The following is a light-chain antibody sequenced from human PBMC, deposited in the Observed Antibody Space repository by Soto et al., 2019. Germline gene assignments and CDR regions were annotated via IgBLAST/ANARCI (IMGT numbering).Light chain of an antibody. CDR2: AAS. V-gene: IGKV1-39*01. CDR3: QQSYTTPFT. Sequence: DIQMTQSPSSLSASVGDRVTITCRASQSISSYLNWYQQKPGKAPKLLIYAASSLQSGVPSRFSGSGSGTDFTLTISSLQPEDFATYYCQQSYTTPFTFGSGTKVDS. J-gene: IGKJ3*01. CDR1: QSISSY.